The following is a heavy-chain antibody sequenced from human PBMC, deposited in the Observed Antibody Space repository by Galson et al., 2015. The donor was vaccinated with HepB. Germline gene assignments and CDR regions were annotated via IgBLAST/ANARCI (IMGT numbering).Heavy chain of an antibody. V-gene: IGHV1-69*13. J-gene: IGHJ6*03. CDR2: IIPIFGTA. Sequence: SVKVSCKASGGTFSSYAISWVRRAPGQGLEWMGGIIPIFGTANYAQKFQGRVTITADESTSTAYMELSSLRSEDTAVYYCASWGYCSSTSCYDSNYPLYYYYMDVWGKGTTVTVSS. CDR1: GGTFSSYA. D-gene: IGHD2-2*01. CDR3: ASWGYCSSTSCYDSNYPLYYYYMDV.